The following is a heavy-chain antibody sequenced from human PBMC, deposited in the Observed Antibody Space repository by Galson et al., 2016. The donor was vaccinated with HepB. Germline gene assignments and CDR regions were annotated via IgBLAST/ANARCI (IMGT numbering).Heavy chain of an antibody. CDR3: ARDRPNWAIGY. D-gene: IGHD7-27*01. Sequence: SLRLSCAASGFTFNTYPMNWVRQAPGKGLEWISYIGVNTHVKYYADSVKGRFTISRDNAKNSLYLEMNSLIAEDTAVYYCARDRPNWAIGYWGQGNLVTVSS. CDR1: GFTFNTYP. CDR2: IGVNTHVK. V-gene: IGHV3-48*01. J-gene: IGHJ4*02.